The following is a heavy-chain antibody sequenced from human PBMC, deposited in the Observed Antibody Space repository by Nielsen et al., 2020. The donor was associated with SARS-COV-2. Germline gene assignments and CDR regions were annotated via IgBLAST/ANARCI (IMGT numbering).Heavy chain of an antibody. CDR2: ISSSSSTI. CDR3: AREGGLRD. Sequence: GESLKISCAASGFTFSSYSMNWVRQAPGKGLEWVSYISSSSSTIYYADSVKGRFTISRDNAKNSLYPQMNSLRAEDTAVYYCAREGGLRDWGQGTLVTVSS. V-gene: IGHV3-48*01. CDR1: GFTFSSYS. J-gene: IGHJ4*02. D-gene: IGHD1-26*01.